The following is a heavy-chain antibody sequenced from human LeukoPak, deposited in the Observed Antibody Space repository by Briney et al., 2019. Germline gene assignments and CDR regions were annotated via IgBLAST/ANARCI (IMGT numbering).Heavy chain of an antibody. D-gene: IGHD3-10*01. CDR1: GFTFSNYW. CDR3: ARDKSAGADTGSSFYY. Sequence: GGSLRLSCAASGFTFSNYWMTWVRQAPEKGLEWVASIKQDGSEKYCVDSVKGRFTISRDSAKKSLYLQMNSLRAEDTAVYYCARDKSAGADTGSSFYYWGQGALVTVSS. J-gene: IGHJ4*02. CDR2: IKQDGSEK. V-gene: IGHV3-7*03.